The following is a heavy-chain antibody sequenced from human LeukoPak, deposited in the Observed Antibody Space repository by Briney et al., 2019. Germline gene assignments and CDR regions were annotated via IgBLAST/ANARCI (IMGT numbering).Heavy chain of an antibody. J-gene: IGHJ4*02. CDR1: GFTFSDYY. D-gene: IGHD6-19*01. CDR2: ISTSVNTI. Sequence: GGSLRLSCAASGFTFSDYYMSWIRQAPGKGLEWVSYISTSVNTIYYADSVKGRFTVSRDNAKNSLYLQMNSLRAEDTAVYYCAREGDSSGPDFVYWGQGTLVTASS. CDR3: AREGDSSGPDFVY. V-gene: IGHV3-11*01.